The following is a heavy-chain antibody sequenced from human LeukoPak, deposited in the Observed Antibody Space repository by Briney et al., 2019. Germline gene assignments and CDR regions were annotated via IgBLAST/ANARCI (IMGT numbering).Heavy chain of an antibody. CDR1: GYTFTGYY. D-gene: IGHD3-9*01. CDR2: INPNSGGT. J-gene: IGHJ4*02. Sequence: ASVKVSCKASGYTFTGYYMHWVRQAPGQGLERMGWINPNSGGTNYAQKFQGRVTMTRDTSISTAYMELSRLRSDDTAVYYCARDAPPADVLTGYYDYWGQGTLVTVSS. CDR3: ARDAPPADVLTGYYDY. V-gene: IGHV1-2*02.